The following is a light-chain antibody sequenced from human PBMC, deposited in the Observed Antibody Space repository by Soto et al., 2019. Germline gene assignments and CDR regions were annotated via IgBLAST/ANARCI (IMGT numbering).Light chain of an antibody. Sequence: QSALTQPPSASGSPGQSVTISCTGTSSDVGAYKYVSWYQQYPGKAPKLMIYEDTKRPSGVPDRFSGSTSGTTASLTVSGLQADEDADYYCTSYVGNDIWVFGGGTKVTVL. CDR2: EDT. V-gene: IGLV2-8*01. J-gene: IGLJ3*02. CDR3: TSYVGNDIWV. CDR1: SSDVGAYKY.